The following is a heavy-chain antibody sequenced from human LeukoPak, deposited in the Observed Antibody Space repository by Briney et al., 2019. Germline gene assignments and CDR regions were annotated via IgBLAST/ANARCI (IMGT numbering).Heavy chain of an antibody. Sequence: ASVKVSCKASGYTFTGYYMHWVRQAPGQGLEWMGWINPNSGGTNYAQKFQGRVTMTRDTSISTAYMELSRLRSDDTAVYYCARVGANESGTSCCKVWFDPWGQGTLVTVSS. J-gene: IGHJ5*02. CDR2: INPNSGGT. CDR1: GYTFTGYY. V-gene: IGHV1-2*02. D-gene: IGHD2-2*01. CDR3: ARVGANESGTSCCKVWFDP.